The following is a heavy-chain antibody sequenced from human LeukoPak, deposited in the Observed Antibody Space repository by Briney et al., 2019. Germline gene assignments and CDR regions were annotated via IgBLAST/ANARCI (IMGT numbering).Heavy chain of an antibody. Sequence: GGSLRLSCAASGFTFSSYGMHWVRQAPGKGLEWVAVIWYDGSNKYYADSVKGRFTISRDNSKNTLYLQMNSLRAEDTAVYYCARTYYYDSSWESFDYWGQGTLVTVSS. CDR2: IWYDGSNK. J-gene: IGHJ4*02. CDR1: GFTFSSYG. D-gene: IGHD3-22*01. V-gene: IGHV3-33*01. CDR3: ARTYYYDSSWESFDY.